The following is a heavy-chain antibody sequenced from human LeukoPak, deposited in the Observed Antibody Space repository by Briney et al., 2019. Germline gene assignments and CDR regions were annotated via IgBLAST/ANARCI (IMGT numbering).Heavy chain of an antibody. CDR2: IGDSGGRT. CDR3: AKRGVVIRVILVGFHKEAYYFDS. CDR1: GTTLSNYG. J-gene: IGHJ4*02. Sequence: GGSLRLSCAVSGTTLSNYGMSWVRQAPGKGLEWVAGIGDSGGRTNYADSVKGRFTISRDNPKNTLYLQMNSLRAEDTAVYFCAKRGVVIRVILVGFHKEAYYFDSWGQGALVTVSS. D-gene: IGHD3-22*01. V-gene: IGHV3-23*01.